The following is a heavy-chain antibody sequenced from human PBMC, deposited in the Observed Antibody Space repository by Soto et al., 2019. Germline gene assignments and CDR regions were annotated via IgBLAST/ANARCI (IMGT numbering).Heavy chain of an antibody. J-gene: IGHJ5*02. CDR3: ARGVGSGSYYNQYNWFDP. Sequence: QVQLVQSGGEVKKPGASVKVSCKASGYTFTNYGISWVRQAPGQGLEWMGWINVYNGNTKYAQKVQGRVTMTTDTSTSTAYMEMMSLRYDDTAVYYCARGVGSGSYYNQYNWFDPWGQGTLVTVSS. D-gene: IGHD3-10*01. CDR1: GYTFTNYG. V-gene: IGHV1-18*01. CDR2: INVYNGNT.